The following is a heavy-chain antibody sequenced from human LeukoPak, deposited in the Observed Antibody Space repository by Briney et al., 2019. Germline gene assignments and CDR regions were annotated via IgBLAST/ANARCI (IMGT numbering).Heavy chain of an antibody. D-gene: IGHD3-3*01. CDR1: GDSVSSGSHY. Sequence: PSETLSLTCTVSGDSVSSGSHYWSWIRQPPGKGLECIGYISNGGSTNYNPSLKSRVTISVDTSKNQLSLNLNSVTAADTAVYYCARSYYDFWSGSYYYYMDVWGKGTTVTVSS. V-gene: IGHV4-61*01. CDR3: ARSYYDFWSGSYYYYMDV. CDR2: ISNGGST. J-gene: IGHJ6*03.